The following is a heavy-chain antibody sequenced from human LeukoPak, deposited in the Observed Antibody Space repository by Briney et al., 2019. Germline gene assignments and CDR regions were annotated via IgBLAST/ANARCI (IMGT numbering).Heavy chain of an antibody. Sequence: GRSLRLSCAASGFTFSRYAMHWVCQAPGKGLEWVALMSHDGSNKYYVDSVKGRFTISRDNSMNTLYLQMNSLRAEDTAVYYCARSPTTVTTLDYWGQGTLVTVSS. CDR2: MSHDGSNK. CDR1: GFTFSRYA. J-gene: IGHJ4*02. V-gene: IGHV3-30-3*01. D-gene: IGHD4-17*01. CDR3: ARSPTTVTTLDY.